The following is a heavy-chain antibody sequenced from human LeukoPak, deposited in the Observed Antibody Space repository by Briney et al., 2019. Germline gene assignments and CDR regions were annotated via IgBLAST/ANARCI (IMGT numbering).Heavy chain of an antibody. CDR3: AREGLDGTTQIYYYGMDV. V-gene: IGHV1-69*04. Sequence: GSSVKVSCKSSGGTFSRYAFSWVRQAPGQGLKWTGSIIPTLGIANYAQTFQDRVTITADKSTSTAYMELSSLRFEDTAVYYCAREGLDGTTQIYYYGMDVWGQGTTVTVSS. D-gene: IGHD1-7*01. CDR1: GGTFSRYA. CDR2: IIPTLGIA. J-gene: IGHJ6*02.